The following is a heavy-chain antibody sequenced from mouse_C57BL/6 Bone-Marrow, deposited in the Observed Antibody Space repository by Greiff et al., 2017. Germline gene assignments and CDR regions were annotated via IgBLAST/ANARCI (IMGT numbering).Heavy chain of an antibody. Sequence: EVQLQESGPVLVKPGASVKMSCTASGYTFTDYYMNWVKQSHGKSLEWIGVINPYNGGTSYNQKFKGKATLTVDKSSSTAYMALNSLTSEDSAGYYCARIYYYGSSYDYWGQGTTLTVSS. CDR1: GYTFTDYY. CDR2: INPYNGGT. CDR3: ARIYYYGSSYDY. J-gene: IGHJ2*01. D-gene: IGHD1-1*01. V-gene: IGHV1-19*01.